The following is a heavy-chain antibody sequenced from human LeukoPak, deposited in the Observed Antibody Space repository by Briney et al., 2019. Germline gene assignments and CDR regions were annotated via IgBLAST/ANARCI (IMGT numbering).Heavy chain of an antibody. CDR2: INPSGGST. D-gene: IGHD3-22*01. CDR3: ARGGDYYDSSDYSPDAFDI. V-gene: IGHV1-46*01. Sequence: ASVKVSCKASGYTFTSYYMHWVRQAPGQGLEWMGIINPSGGSTSYAQKFQGRVTMTRDMSTSTVYMELSSLRSEDTAVYYCARGGDYYDSSDYSPDAFDIWGQGTMVTVSS. CDR1: GYTFTSYY. J-gene: IGHJ3*02.